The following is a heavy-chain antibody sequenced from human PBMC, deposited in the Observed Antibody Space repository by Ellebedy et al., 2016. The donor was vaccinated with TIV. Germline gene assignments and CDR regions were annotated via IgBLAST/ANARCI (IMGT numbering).Heavy chain of an antibody. CDR1: GFTFSSYG. CDR2: ISSSSSTI. J-gene: IGHJ6*02. V-gene: IGHV3-48*02. Sequence: PGGSLRLSCAASGFTFSSYGMHWVRQAPGKGLEWVSYISSSSSTIYYADSVKGRFTISRDNAQNSLYLQMNSLRDEDTAVYYCARCCSSGSCYYFYGMDVWGQGTTVTVSS. D-gene: IGHD2-15*01. CDR3: ARCCSSGSCYYFYGMDV.